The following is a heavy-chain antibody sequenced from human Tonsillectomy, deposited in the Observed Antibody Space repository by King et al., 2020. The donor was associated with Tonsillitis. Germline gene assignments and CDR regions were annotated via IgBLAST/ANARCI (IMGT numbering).Heavy chain of an antibody. Sequence: VQLVESGAEVKKPGESLKISCKGSGYSFTSYWIGWVRQMPGKGLEWMGIIYPGDSDTRYSPSFQGQVTISADKSISTACLQWSSLKASDTAMYYCARKSTIVVVPAAIFAFDIWGQGTMVTVSS. J-gene: IGHJ3*02. CDR2: IYPGDSDT. D-gene: IGHD2-2*02. CDR3: ARKSTIVVVPAAIFAFDI. CDR1: GYSFTSYW. V-gene: IGHV5-51*01.